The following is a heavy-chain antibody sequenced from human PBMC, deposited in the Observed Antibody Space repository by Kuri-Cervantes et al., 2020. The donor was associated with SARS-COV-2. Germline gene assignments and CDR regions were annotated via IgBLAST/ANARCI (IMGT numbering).Heavy chain of an antibody. CDR3: ARTPPIVAVPAAMGPSSSYYYYGMDV. J-gene: IGHJ6*02. CDR1: GFTFSSYG. D-gene: IGHD2-2*01. V-gene: IGHV3-33*08. Sequence: GESLKISCAASGFTFSSYGMHWVRQAPGKGLEWVAVIWYDGSNKYYADSVKGRFTISRDNSKNTLYLQMNSLRAEDTAVYYCARTPPIVAVPAAMGPSSSYYYYGMDVWGQGTTVTVSS. CDR2: IWYDGSNK.